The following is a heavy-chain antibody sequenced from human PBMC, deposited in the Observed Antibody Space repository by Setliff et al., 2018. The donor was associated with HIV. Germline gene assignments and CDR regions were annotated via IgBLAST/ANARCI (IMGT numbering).Heavy chain of an antibody. D-gene: IGHD3-9*01. V-gene: IGHV5-51*01. J-gene: IGHJ5*02. Sequence: PGESLKISCKGSGYRFTSYWIDWVRQTPGKGLEWMGIIYLGDSDTRYSPSFQGQVTISADKSTSTAYLQWTSLKASDSAMYYCARHRYYDILFDPWGQGTLVTVSS. CDR3: ARHRYYDILFDP. CDR1: GYRFTSYW. CDR2: IYLGDSDT.